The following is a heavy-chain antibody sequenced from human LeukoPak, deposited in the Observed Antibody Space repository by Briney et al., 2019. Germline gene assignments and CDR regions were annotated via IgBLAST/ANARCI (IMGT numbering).Heavy chain of an antibody. D-gene: IGHD4-23*01. V-gene: IGHV3-23*01. CDR2: ISGSGGST. CDR3: AKAKDYGGNSDPAFDI. J-gene: IGHJ3*02. Sequence: GGSLRLSCAASGFTFSNYAMSWVRQAPGKGLEWVSGISGSGGSTYYADSVKGRFTISRNNSKNTLYLQMNSLRAEDTAIYYCAKAKDYGGNSDPAFDIWGKGTMVTVSS. CDR1: GFTFSNYA.